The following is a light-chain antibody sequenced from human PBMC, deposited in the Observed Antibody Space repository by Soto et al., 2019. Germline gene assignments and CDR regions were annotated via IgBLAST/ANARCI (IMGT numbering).Light chain of an antibody. CDR2: DAS. Sequence: EIVLTQSPATLSLSPGERATLSCRASQSVSSNLAWYQQKPGQAPRLLIYDASNRATGIPVRFSGSGSGTDFTHTISSLEPEDFAVYYCQQSRNWPLTFGGGTKVEIK. CDR1: QSVSSN. V-gene: IGKV3-11*01. CDR3: QQSRNWPLT. J-gene: IGKJ4*01.